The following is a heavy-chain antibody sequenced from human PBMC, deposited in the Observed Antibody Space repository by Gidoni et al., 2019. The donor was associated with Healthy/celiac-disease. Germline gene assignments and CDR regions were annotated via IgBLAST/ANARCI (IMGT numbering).Heavy chain of an antibody. CDR2: ISSSGSTI. J-gene: IGHJ4*02. D-gene: IGHD6-19*01. CDR1: GFTFSTYE. CDR3: ARDGIAVARPPSPYDY. Sequence: EVQLVESGGGSVQPGGSLRLSCAASGFTFSTYERNWVRQAPGQGWEWVSYISSSGSTIYYADSVKGRFTISRDNAKNSLYLQMNSLRAEDTAVYYCARDGIAVARPPSPYDYWGQGTLVTVSS. V-gene: IGHV3-48*03.